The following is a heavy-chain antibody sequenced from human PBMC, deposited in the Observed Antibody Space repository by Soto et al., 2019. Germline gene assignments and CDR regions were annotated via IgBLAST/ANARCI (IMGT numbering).Heavy chain of an antibody. V-gene: IGHV4-34*01. D-gene: IGHD6-19*01. CDR1: GGSFSGYY. Sequence: QVQLQQWGAGLLKPSETLSLTCAVYGGSFSGYYWSWIRQPPGKGLEWIGEINHSGSTNYNPSLKSRVTISEDTSKNQFSLKLSSVTAADTAVYYCARLNGIAVAGTVIDYWGQGTLVTVSS. CDR2: INHSGST. CDR3: ARLNGIAVAGTVIDY. J-gene: IGHJ4*02.